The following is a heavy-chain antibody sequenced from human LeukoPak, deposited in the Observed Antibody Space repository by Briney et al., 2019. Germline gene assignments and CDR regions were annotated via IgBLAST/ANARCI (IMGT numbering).Heavy chain of an antibody. Sequence: SETLSLTCAVYGGSFSGYYWSWIRQPPGKGLEWIGEINHSGSTNYNPSLKSRVTISVDTSKNQFPLKLSSVTAADTAVYYCARGLRGGSYGMDVWGQGTTVTVSS. CDR2: INHSGST. CDR3: ARGLRGGSYGMDV. D-gene: IGHD4-23*01. CDR1: GGSFSGYY. V-gene: IGHV4-34*01. J-gene: IGHJ6*02.